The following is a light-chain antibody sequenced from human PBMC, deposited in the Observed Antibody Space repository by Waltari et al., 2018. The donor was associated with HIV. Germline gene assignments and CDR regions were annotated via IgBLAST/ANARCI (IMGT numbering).Light chain of an antibody. CDR1: SSDVGGYNY. CDR2: DVN. V-gene: IGLV2-11*01. J-gene: IGLJ1*01. CDR3: CSYAGSYTYV. Sequence: QSALTQPRSVSGSPGQSVTISCTGTSSDVGGYNYVSWYQPHPGKAPQLMISDVNKRPSGVPDRFSGSKSGNTASLTISGLQAEDEADYYCCSYAGSYTYVFGTGTKVTVL.